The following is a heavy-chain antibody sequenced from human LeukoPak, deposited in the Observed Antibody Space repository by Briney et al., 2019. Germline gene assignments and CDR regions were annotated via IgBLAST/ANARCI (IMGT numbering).Heavy chain of an antibody. CDR3: ASTEGDFWSGYYNYMDV. Sequence: GGSLRLSCAASGFTFSSYGMHWVRQAPGKGLEWVAFIRYDGSNKYYADSVKGRFTISRDNAKNSLYLQMNSLRAEDTAVYYCASTEGDFWSGYYNYMDVWGKGTTVTVSS. CDR1: GFTFSSYG. J-gene: IGHJ6*03. V-gene: IGHV3-30*02. CDR2: IRYDGSNK. D-gene: IGHD3-3*01.